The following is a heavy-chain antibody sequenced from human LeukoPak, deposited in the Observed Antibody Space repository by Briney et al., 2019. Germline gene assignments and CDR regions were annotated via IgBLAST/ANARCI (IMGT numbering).Heavy chain of an antibody. J-gene: IGHJ4*02. CDR3: ATFDFDDY. CDR1: GFTFDDYA. D-gene: IGHD3-10*01. CDR2: ITWNSGQI. V-gene: IGHV3-9*01. Sequence: GGSLRLSCSTSGFTFDDYAMRWVRQAPGKGLEWVSSITWNSGQIDYAQSVKGRFTISRDNAKNLLFLHINSLRAEDTAVYYCATFDFDDYWGQGTRVTVSP.